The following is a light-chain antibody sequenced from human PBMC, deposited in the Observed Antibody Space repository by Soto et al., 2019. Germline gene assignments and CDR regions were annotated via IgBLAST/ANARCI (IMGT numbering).Light chain of an antibody. CDR2: ASS. CDR1: QGVSNL. J-gene: IGKJ1*01. V-gene: IGKV1-39*01. CDR3: QQNDSTPLT. Sequence: DIQMTQSPSSLSSSVGDRVTITCWASQGVSNLLGWYQQKPGKASKFHIYASSRLQSGVPSRFRGNASGTDFTLTISSLQPEDFATYYCQQNDSTPLTFGQGTKVDI.